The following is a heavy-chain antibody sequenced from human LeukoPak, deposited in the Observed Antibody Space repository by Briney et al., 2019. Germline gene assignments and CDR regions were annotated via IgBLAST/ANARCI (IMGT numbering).Heavy chain of an antibody. J-gene: IGHJ6*03. CDR3: ARVRYYCMDL. CDR1: GGSISSYY. V-gene: IGHV4-59*01. Sequence: PSETLSLTCTVSGGSISSYYWSWIRQPPWRGLEWIGYIYYSGSTNYSPSLKSRVTISVDTSKNQFSLKLSSVTAADTAVYYCARVRYYCMDLWGKGTTVPVSS. CDR2: IYYSGST.